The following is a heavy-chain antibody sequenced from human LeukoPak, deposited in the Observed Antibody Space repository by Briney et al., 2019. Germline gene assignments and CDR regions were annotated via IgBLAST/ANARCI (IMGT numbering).Heavy chain of an antibody. CDR2: IYSGGNT. Sequence: GGSLRLSCAASGLTVSSNCMSWVRQAPGKGLEWVSFIYSGGNTYYADSVKGRFTISRDNSKNTVHLQMNSLRAEDTTMYYCARRAGDYSHPYDYWGQGTLVTVSS. D-gene: IGHD3-22*01. CDR3: ARRAGDYSHPYDY. V-gene: IGHV3-53*01. J-gene: IGHJ4*02. CDR1: GLTVSSNC.